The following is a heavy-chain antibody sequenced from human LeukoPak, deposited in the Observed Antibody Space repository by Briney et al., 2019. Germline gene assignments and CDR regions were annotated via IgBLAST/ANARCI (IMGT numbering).Heavy chain of an antibody. CDR3: ARGGIRTFYFDSSGYYPAPLGSGNYRKDFDY. Sequence: PGGSLRLSCAASGFTFSSYWMSWVRQAPGKGLEWVANIKQDGSEKYYVDSVKGRFTISRDNAKNSLYLQMNSLRAEDTAVYYCARGGIRTFYFDSSGYYPAPLGSGNYRKDFDYWGQGTLVTVSS. CDR1: GFTFSSYW. J-gene: IGHJ4*02. V-gene: IGHV3-7*01. CDR2: IKQDGSEK. D-gene: IGHD3-22*01.